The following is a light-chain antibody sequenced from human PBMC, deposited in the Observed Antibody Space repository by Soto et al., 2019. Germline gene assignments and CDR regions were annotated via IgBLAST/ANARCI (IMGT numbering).Light chain of an antibody. J-gene: IGKJ3*01. CDR3: QQRSNWLGT. CDR2: DAS. CDR1: QSVRFY. Sequence: EIVLTQSPATLSLSPGERATLFCRASQSVRFYLAWYQQKPGQAPRLLIYDASTRATGVPARFSGSGSGTDFTLTISSLEPEDFAVYYCQQRSNWLGTFGPGTKVDIK. V-gene: IGKV3-11*01.